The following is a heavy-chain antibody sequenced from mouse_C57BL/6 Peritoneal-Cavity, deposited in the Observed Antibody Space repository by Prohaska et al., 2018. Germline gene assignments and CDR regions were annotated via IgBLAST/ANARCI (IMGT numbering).Heavy chain of an antibody. CDR2: IKPYISLI. D-gene: IGHD2-2*01. CDR1: GIDFSRYW. J-gene: IGHJ1*03. V-gene: IGHV4-1*01. Sequence: EVKLLQSGGGLVQPGGSLKLSCAASGIDFSRYWMSWVRRAPGKGLEWIGEIKPYISLINYAPKRKDKFIITRDNAKNTLYMQMSKVRSEDTALYYCASPDGYDWYFDVWGTGTTVTVSS. CDR3: ASPDGYDWYFDV.